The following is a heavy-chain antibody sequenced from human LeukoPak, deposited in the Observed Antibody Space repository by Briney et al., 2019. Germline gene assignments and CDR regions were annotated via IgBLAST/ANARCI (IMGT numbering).Heavy chain of an antibody. D-gene: IGHD1-26*01. CDR3: ARLGGNYYNTDAFDI. J-gene: IGHJ3*02. Sequence: SETLSLTCTVSRGSIRTYYWSWIRQSPGKGLEWIGYIYDSGTTKYNPSLKSRVTISVDTSKNQFSLKLSSVTAADTAVYYCARLGGNYYNTDAFDIWCQGTMVTASS. CDR1: RGSIRTYY. CDR2: IYDSGTT. V-gene: IGHV4-59*08.